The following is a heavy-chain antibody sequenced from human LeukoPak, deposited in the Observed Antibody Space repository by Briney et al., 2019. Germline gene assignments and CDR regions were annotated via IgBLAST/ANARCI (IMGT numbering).Heavy chain of an antibody. CDR2: ISAYNGNT. V-gene: IGHV1-18*01. CDR1: GYTFTSYG. CDR3: ARGLGSSGWYSYYYYYYGMDV. D-gene: IGHD6-19*01. Sequence: ASVKVSCKASGYTFTSYGISWVRQAPGQGLEWMGWISAYNGNTNYAQKLQGRVTMTTDTSTSTAYMELRSLRSEDTAVYYCARGLGSSGWYSYYYYYYGMDVWGQGTTVTVSS. J-gene: IGHJ6*02.